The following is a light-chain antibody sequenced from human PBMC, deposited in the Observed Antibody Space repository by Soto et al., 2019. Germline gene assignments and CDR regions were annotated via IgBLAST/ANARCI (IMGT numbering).Light chain of an antibody. CDR3: AAWNDGLSGFV. V-gene: IGLV1-47*01. CDR1: SSDIGSNA. J-gene: IGLJ1*01. Sequence: QSVLTQPPSTSRTPGQRVTISCSGSSSDIGSNAVYWYQQLPGTAPKLLIYRNNQRPSGVPDRFSGTKSGTSASLAISGLRSEDEADYYSAAWNDGLSGFVFGTGTKLTVL. CDR2: RNN.